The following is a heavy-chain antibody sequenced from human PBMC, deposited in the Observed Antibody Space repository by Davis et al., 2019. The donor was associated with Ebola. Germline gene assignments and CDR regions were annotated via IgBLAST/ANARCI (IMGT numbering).Heavy chain of an antibody. CDR1: GGSISSYY. CDR2: IYYSGST. V-gene: IGHV4-59*01. D-gene: IGHD4-11*01. CDR3: ARMSVVTTEPYYYYGMDV. J-gene: IGHJ6*02. Sequence: SETLSLTCTVSGGSISSYYWSWIRQPPGKGLEWIGYIYYSGSTNYNPSLKSRVTISVDTSKNQFSLKLSSVTAADTAVYYCARMSVVTTEPYYYYGMDVWSQGTTVTVSS.